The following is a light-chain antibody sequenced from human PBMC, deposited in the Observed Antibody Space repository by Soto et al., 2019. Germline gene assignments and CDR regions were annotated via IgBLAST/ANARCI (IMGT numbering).Light chain of an antibody. V-gene: IGKV3-20*01. CDR1: QSATSSY. J-gene: IGKJ1*01. CDR2: GAS. CDR3: QPYGSSPPWT. Sequence: IVCTQSQENLSLSPGERSTLSFRASQSATSSYFAWWQQKPRQAPRLLIYGASSRATGIPDRFSGSGSGTDFTLTISRLEPEDFAVYYCQPYGSSPPWTSGHRTKA.